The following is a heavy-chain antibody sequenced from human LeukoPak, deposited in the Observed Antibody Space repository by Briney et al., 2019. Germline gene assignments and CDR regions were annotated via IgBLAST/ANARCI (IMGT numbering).Heavy chain of an antibody. CDR2: IYSGGST. Sequence: GGSLRLSCAASGFTVSSDYMSWVRQAPGKGLEWVSVIYSGGSTYHADSVKGRFTISRDNSKNTLYLHINSLRAEDTAVYYCVKDNPLDYWGQGTLVIVSS. D-gene: IGHD1-14*01. V-gene: IGHV3-53*05. J-gene: IGHJ4*02. CDR3: VKDNPLDY. CDR1: GFTVSSDY.